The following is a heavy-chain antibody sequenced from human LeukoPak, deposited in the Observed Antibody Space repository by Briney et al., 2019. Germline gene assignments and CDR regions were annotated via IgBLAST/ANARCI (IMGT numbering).Heavy chain of an antibody. CDR1: ENTFTRYY. CDR3: ARHSDFWSGYYMNY. J-gene: IGHJ4*02. CDR2: IYPGDSQT. D-gene: IGHD3-3*01. V-gene: IGHV5-51*01. Sequence: GESLKISCKDSENTFTRYYFAWVRQLPGKGLELMGIIYPGDSQTRYRPSFQGQVTISADKSISTAYLQWSSLKASDTAMYYCARHSDFWSGYYMNYWGQGTLVTVSS.